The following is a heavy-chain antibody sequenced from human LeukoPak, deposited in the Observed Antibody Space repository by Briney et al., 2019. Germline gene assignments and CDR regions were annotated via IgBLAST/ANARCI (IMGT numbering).Heavy chain of an antibody. V-gene: IGHV1-2*04. CDR3: ARDLGHPWTSVDTAMVPLGY. Sequence: ASVKVSCKASGYTFTGYYMHWVRQAPGQGLEWMGWINPNSGGTNYAQKFQGWVTMTRDTSISTAYMELSRLRSDDTAVYYCARDLGHPWTSVDTAMVPLGYWGQGTLVTVSS. D-gene: IGHD5-18*01. CDR2: INPNSGGT. CDR1: GYTFTGYY. J-gene: IGHJ4*02.